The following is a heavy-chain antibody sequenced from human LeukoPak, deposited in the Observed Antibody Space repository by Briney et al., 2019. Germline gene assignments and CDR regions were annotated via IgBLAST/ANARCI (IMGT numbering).Heavy chain of an antibody. CDR2: IIPIFGTA. V-gene: IGHV1-69*13. CDR3: ARVQELTYYYYGMDV. Sequence: SVKVSCKASGGTFSSYAISWVRQAPGQGLEWMGGIIPIFGTANYAQKFQGRVTITADESASTAYMELSSLRSEDTAVYYCARVQELTYYYYGMDVWAKGPRSPSP. CDR1: GGTFSSYA. D-gene: IGHD1-1*01. J-gene: IGHJ6*02.